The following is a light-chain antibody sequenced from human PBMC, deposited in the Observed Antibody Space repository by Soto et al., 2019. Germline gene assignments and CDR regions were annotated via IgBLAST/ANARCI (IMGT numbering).Light chain of an antibody. CDR1: SSDIGTYKY. J-gene: IGLJ1*01. Sequence: QSALTQPASVSGSPGQSITISCTGTSSDIGTYKYVSWYQHHPGKAPKLIIFEVSYRPSGVSNRFSGSKSGNTASLTISGLPPEDEAHYYCHSYTRSSTYVFGSGTKVTVL. V-gene: IGLV2-14*01. CDR2: EVS. CDR3: HSYTRSSTYV.